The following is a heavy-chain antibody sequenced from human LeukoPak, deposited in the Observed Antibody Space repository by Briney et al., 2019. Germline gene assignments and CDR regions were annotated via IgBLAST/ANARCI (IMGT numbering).Heavy chain of an antibody. J-gene: IGHJ4*02. CDR2: ISYDGSNK. Sequence: PGGSLRLSCAASGFTFSSYGMHWVRQAPGKGLEWVAVISYDGSNKYYAYSVKGRFTISRDTSKNTLYLQMNSLRAEDTAVYYCATIAVAGTEGSFDYWGQGTLVTVSS. CDR3: ATIAVAGTEGSFDY. CDR1: GFTFSSYG. V-gene: IGHV3-30*03. D-gene: IGHD6-19*01.